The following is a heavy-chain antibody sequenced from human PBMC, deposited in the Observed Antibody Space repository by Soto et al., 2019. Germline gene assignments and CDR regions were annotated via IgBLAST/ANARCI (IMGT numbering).Heavy chain of an antibody. J-gene: IGHJ5*02. CDR3: ARGVAGWELLNNWFDP. D-gene: IGHD1-26*01. CDR2: IKQDGSEK. V-gene: IGHV3-7*03. Sequence: GGSLRLSCAASGFTFSSYWMSWVRQAPGKGLEWVANIKQDGSEKYYVDSVKGRFTISRDNAKNSLYLQTNSLRAEDTAVYYCARGVAGWELLNNWFDPWGQGTLVTVSS. CDR1: GFTFSSYW.